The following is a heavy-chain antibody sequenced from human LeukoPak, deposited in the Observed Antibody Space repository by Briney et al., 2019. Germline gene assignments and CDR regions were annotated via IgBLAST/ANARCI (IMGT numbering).Heavy chain of an antibody. V-gene: IGHV4-61*02. D-gene: IGHD2-2*01. CDR1: GGSISSGSYY. J-gene: IGHJ4*02. Sequence: SETLSLTCTVSGGSISSGSYYWSWIRQPAGKGLEWIGRIYTSGSVSYNPSLKSRVTISVDMSKNQFSLRLSSVTAADTAVYYCARGPSAKDIVVVPALRPFDYWGQGTLVTVSS. CDR3: ARGPSAKDIVVVPALRPFDY. CDR2: IYTSGSV.